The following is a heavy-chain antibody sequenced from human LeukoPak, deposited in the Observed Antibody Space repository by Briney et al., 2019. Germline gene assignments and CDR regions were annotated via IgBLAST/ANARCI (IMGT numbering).Heavy chain of an antibody. Sequence: ASVKVSCKASGYTFTSYGISWVRQAPGQGLEWMGWISAYNGNTNYAQKLQGRVTMTTDTSTSTACMELRSLRSDDTAVYYCARTGGGRRFKNWFDPWGQGTLVTVSS. CDR3: ARTGGGRRFKNWFDP. J-gene: IGHJ5*02. D-gene: IGHD2-15*01. CDR1: GYTFTSYG. CDR2: ISAYNGNT. V-gene: IGHV1-18*01.